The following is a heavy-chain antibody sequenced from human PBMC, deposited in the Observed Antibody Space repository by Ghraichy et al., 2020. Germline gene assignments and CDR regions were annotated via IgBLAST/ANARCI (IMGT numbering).Heavy chain of an antibody. J-gene: IGHJ4*02. V-gene: IGHV4-39*01. D-gene: IGHD3-10*01. CDR1: GGSISSSTYY. CDR3: ARPSVLLFGAVDY. CDR2: IYYSGST. Sequence: SETLSLTCTVSGGSISSSTYYWGWIRQPPGKGLEWIGSIYYSGSTYYSPSLKSRVTISVDTSKNQFSLKLSSVTAADTAVYYCARPSVLLFGAVDYWGQGILVTVSS.